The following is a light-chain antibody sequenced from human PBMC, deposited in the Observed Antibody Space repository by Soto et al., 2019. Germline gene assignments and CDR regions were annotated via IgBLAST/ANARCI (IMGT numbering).Light chain of an antibody. CDR3: QQRSNWPPIT. CDR1: QSVGSSY. CDR2: DAS. V-gene: IGKV3-11*01. Sequence: EIVLTQSPGTLSLSPGEKATVSCRASQSVGSSYLAWYQQKPGQATRLLIYDASRRATGIPARFSGSGSGTDFTLTISSLEPEDFAVYYCQQRSNWPPITFGQGTRLEIK. J-gene: IGKJ5*01.